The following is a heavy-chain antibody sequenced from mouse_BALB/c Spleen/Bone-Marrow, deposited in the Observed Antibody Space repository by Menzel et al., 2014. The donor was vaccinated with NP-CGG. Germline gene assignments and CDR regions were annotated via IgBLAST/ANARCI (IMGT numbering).Heavy chain of an antibody. CDR1: GFTFXDYY. D-gene: IGHD2-2*01. CDR3: ARQGIYYGYDPFAY. CDR2: ISNGGGST. Sequence: EVKVVESGGGLVQPGGSLKLSCATSGFTFXDYYMYWVRQTPEKRLEWVAYISNGGGSTYYPDTVKGRFTISRDNAKNTLYLQMSRLKSEDTAMYYCARQGIYYGYDPFAYWGQGTLVTVS. V-gene: IGHV5-12*02. J-gene: IGHJ3*01.